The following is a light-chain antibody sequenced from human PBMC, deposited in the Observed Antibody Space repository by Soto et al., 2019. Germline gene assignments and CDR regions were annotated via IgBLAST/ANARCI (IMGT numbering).Light chain of an antibody. Sequence: QSVLTQPASVSESPGQSITISCTGTSSDVGGYNYVSWYQQHPGKAPKLMIYEVSNRPSGVSNRFSGSKSGNTASLTISGLQAEDEADYYCSSYTSSSPYVFGTGTKVTVL. J-gene: IGLJ1*01. CDR1: SSDVGGYNY. CDR2: EVS. V-gene: IGLV2-14*01. CDR3: SSYTSSSPYV.